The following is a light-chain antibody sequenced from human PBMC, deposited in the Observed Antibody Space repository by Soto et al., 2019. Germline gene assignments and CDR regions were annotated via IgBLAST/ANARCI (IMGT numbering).Light chain of an antibody. V-gene: IGLV2-8*01. J-gene: IGLJ1*01. Sequence: HSVLTQTPSGCESPGQSFTISCTGTSSDVGGYNYVSWYQQHPGKAPKLMIYEVSKRPSGVPDRFSGYKYGNTASLTVSGLQAEDEADYYCSSYAGSNHYVFGTGSKVTVL. CDR1: SSDVGGYNY. CDR3: SSYAGSNHYV. CDR2: EVS.